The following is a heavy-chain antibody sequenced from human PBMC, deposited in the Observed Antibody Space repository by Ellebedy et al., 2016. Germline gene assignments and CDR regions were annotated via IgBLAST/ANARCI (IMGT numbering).Heavy chain of an antibody. D-gene: IGHD2-21*02. J-gene: IGHJ5*02. V-gene: IGHV4-34*01. CDR2: INHSGST. CDR3: ARVVTAISIAWFDP. Sequence: SETLSLXXAVYGGSFSGYYWSWIRQPPGKGLEWIGEINHSGSTNYNPSLKSRVTISVDTSKNQFSLKLSSVTAADTAVYYCARVVTAISIAWFDPWGQGTLVTVSS. CDR1: GGSFSGYY.